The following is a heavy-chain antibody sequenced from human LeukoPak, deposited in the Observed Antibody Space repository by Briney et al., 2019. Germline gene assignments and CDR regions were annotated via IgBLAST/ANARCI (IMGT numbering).Heavy chain of an antibody. CDR2: IYSGGST. D-gene: IGHD3-22*01. CDR3: ATGAYYYDSSGYYYPEYFQH. V-gene: IGHV3-53*05. CDR1: GFTVSSNY. Sequence: GGSLRLSCAASGFTVSSNYMSWVRQAPGKGLEWVSVIYSGGSTYYADSVKGRFTISRDNSKNTLYLQMNSLRAEDTAVYYCATGAYYYDSSGYYYPEYFQHWGQGTLVTVSS. J-gene: IGHJ1*01.